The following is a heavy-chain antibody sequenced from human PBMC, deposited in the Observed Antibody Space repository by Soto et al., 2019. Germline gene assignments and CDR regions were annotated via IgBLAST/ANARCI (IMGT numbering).Heavy chain of an antibody. D-gene: IGHD6-13*01. CDR3: ARAEAYSTSWYAMDV. Sequence: QSHLVQSGAEVKQPGASVKVSCKATGYSFSNFGLIWVRQAPGHGLEWMGWISGLNGDTNDAQSLQGRATIMMDTSTTTVYLERRSLRSDDTAVYYCARAEAYSTSWYAMDVWGQGTTVTVSS. J-gene: IGHJ6*02. CDR1: GYSFSNFG. V-gene: IGHV1-18*01. CDR2: ISGLNGDT.